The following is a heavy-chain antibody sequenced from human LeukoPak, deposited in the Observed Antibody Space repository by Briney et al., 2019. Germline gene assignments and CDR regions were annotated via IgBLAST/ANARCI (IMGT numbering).Heavy chain of an antibody. Sequence: GRSLRPSCAASGFTFSSYAMHWVRQAPGKGLGWVADIWFDGKNEHFADSVKGRFTISRDNSKNTMYLQINSLRAEDTAVYYCARDRHCANGVCHSPPGMDVWGQGTTVTVSS. V-gene: IGHV3-33*08. J-gene: IGHJ6*02. CDR3: ARDRHCANGVCHSPPGMDV. CDR2: IWFDGKNE. CDR1: GFTFSSYA. D-gene: IGHD2-8*01.